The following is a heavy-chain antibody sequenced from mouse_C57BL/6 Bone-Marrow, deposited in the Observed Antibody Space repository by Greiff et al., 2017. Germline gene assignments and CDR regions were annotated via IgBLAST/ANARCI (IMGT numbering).Heavy chain of an antibody. CDR3: TTGLPRDFDY. V-gene: IGHV14-4*01. D-gene: IGHD3-3*01. J-gene: IGHJ2*01. CDR2: IVPENGDT. CDR1: GFNIKDDY. Sequence: EVQLQQSGAELVRPGASVKLSCTASGFNIKDDYMHWVKQRPEQGLEWIGWIVPENGDTEYASKFQGKATITADTSSNTAYRQLSSLTSEDTAVSYCTTGLPRDFDYWGQGTTLTVSS.